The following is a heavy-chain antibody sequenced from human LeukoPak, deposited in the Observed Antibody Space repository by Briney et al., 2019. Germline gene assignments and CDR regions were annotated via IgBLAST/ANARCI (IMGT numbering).Heavy chain of an antibody. J-gene: IGHJ4*02. CDR2: IYYSGNT. D-gene: IGHD2-2*01. Sequence: SETLPLTCTVSGGSISSSSYFWGWIRQPPGKGLEWIGSIYYSGNTYYNPSLKSRVTISVDTSKNQFSPKLNSVTAADTAVYYCARRSVPAASVDYWGQGTLVTVSS. CDR3: ARRSVPAASVDY. V-gene: IGHV4-39*07. CDR1: GGSISSSSYF.